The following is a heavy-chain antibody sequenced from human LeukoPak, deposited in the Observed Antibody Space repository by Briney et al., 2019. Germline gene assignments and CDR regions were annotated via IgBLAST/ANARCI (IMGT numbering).Heavy chain of an antibody. CDR2: ISGNSVST. V-gene: IGHV3-23*01. CDR1: GFAFSSYA. Sequence: GGSLRLSCAASGFAFSSYAMSWVRQAPGKGLEWVSGISGNSVSTYYADSVKGRFTISRDNSKNTLFLQMSSLRAEDTAVYYCARAYSSSWYDFWGQGTLVTVSS. J-gene: IGHJ5*01. CDR3: ARAYSSSWYDF. D-gene: IGHD6-13*01.